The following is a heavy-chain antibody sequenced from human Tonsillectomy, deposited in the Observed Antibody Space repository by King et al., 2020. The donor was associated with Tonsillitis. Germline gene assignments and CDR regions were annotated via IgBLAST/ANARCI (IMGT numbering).Heavy chain of an antibody. CDR3: VKDTVTAMT. CDR2: ISTNGGST. CDR1: GFTFSNYA. J-gene: IGHJ5*02. Sequence: VQLVESGGGLVQPGGSLRISCSASGFTFSNYAFHWVRQAPGKGLESVSAISTNGGSTYYADSVKGRITISRDNSKNTLYLQMSSLRPEDTALYYCVKDTVTAMTWGQGSLVTVSS. D-gene: IGHD2-21*02. V-gene: IGHV3-64D*06.